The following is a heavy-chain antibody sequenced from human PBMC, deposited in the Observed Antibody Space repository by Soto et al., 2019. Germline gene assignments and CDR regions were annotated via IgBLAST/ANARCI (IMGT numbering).Heavy chain of an antibody. V-gene: IGHV4-4*02. CDR2: IDHSGST. Sequence: QVQLRESGPRLVKPSGTLSLSCAVSVGSLNSRNWWTWVRQPPGRSLEWIGEIDHSGSTKYNPSLKSRVSIAIGRSRNRSSLNLTSVTAADTAVYYCARDGLTGSGSYWDYFDLWGQGTLVSVAS. J-gene: IGHJ4*02. CDR1: VGSLNSRNW. D-gene: IGHD3-10*01. CDR3: ARDGLTGSGSYWDYFDL.